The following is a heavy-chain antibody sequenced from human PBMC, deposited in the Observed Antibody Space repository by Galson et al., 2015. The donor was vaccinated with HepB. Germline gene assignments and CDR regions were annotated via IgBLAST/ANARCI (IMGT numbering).Heavy chain of an antibody. D-gene: IGHD4-17*01. CDR1: GYTFTDYY. J-gene: IGHJ6*03. CDR2: ISPRSGGT. Sequence: SVKVSCKASGYTFTDYYIHWVRQAPGQGLEWMAWISPRSGGTNYAQKFQGSVTVTRDTSINTVYMEVSRLRSDDTAVYYCAKARGYGDFVSDYYMDVWGKGTTVIVSS. CDR3: AKARGYGDFVSDYYMDV. V-gene: IGHV1-2*04.